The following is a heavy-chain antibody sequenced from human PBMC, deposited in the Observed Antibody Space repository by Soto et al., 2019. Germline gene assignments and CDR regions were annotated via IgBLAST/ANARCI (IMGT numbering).Heavy chain of an antibody. Sequence: GGSLRLSCAASGFTFSSYAMSWVRQAPGKGLEWVSAISGSGGSTYYADSVKGRFTISRDDSKNTLYLQMNSQRAEDTAVYYCAKQNSGSYYALDYWGQGTLVTVSS. CDR2: ISGSGGST. CDR1: GFTFSSYA. D-gene: IGHD1-26*01. J-gene: IGHJ4*02. CDR3: AKQNSGSYYALDY. V-gene: IGHV3-23*01.